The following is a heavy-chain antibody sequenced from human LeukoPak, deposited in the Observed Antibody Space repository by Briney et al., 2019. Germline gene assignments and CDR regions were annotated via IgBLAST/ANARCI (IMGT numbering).Heavy chain of an antibody. D-gene: IGHD3-10*01. Sequence: GGTLRLSCAASGFTFSSYGMSWVRQAPGKGLEWVSAISGSGGNTYYADSVKGRFTISRDNSKNTLYLQMNSLRAEDTAVYYCAKDRRAGSYDYWGQGTLVTVSS. CDR3: AKDRRAGSYDY. V-gene: IGHV3-23*01. CDR2: ISGSGGNT. J-gene: IGHJ4*02. CDR1: GFTFSSYG.